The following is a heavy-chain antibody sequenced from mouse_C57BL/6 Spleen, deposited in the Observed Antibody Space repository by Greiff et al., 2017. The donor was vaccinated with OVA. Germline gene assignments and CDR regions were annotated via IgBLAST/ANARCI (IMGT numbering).Heavy chain of an antibody. Sequence: EVKLVESGGGLVQPGGSMKLSCVASGFTFSNYWMNWVRQSPEKGLEWVAQIRLKSDNYATHYAESVKGRFTISRDDSKSSVYLQMNNLRAEDTGIYYCTRGGSSPSDYWGQGTTLTVSS. CDR3: TRGGSSPSDY. V-gene: IGHV6-3*01. CDR2: IRLKSDNYAT. J-gene: IGHJ2*01. CDR1: GFTFSNYW. D-gene: IGHD1-1*01.